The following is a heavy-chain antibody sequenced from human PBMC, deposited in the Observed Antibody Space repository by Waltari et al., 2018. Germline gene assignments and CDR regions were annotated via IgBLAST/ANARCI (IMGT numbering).Heavy chain of an antibody. J-gene: IGHJ4*02. CDR3: ARDGEYSGYDWGYYFDY. CDR2: IYTSGGT. V-gene: IGHV4-61*02. Sequence: QVQLQESGPGLVKPSQTLSLTCTVSGGSISSGSYYWSWIRQPAGKGLEWIGRIYTSGGTNYNPSLKSRVTISVDTSKNQFSLKLSSVTAADTAVYYCARDGEYSGYDWGYYFDYWGQGTLVTVSS. D-gene: IGHD5-12*01. CDR1: GGSISSGSYY.